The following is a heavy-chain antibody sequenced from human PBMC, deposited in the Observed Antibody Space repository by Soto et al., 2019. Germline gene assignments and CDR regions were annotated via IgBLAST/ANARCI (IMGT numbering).Heavy chain of an antibody. D-gene: IGHD6-13*01. CDR1: GGSISSSNW. Sequence: QVQLQESGPGLVKPSGTLSLTCAVSGGSISSSNWWSWVRQPPGKGLEWIGEIYHSGSTNYNPSLKGRVPIAVDKSKNQCALKLSSVTAADTAVYYCAYIAADGTFYCGMDVWGQGTTVTVSS. CDR3: AYIAADGTFYCGMDV. V-gene: IGHV4-4*02. J-gene: IGHJ6*02. CDR2: IYHSGST.